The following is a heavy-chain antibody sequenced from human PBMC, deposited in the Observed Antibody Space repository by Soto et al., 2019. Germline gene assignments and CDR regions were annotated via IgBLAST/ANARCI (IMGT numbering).Heavy chain of an antibody. J-gene: IGHJ4*02. CDR2: ISSSSSHT. D-gene: IGHD5-12*01. CDR3: ARDHHRYSGYDYVDY. Sequence: QVQLVESGGGLVKPGGSLRLSCAASGFTFSDYYMSWIRQAPGKGLEWVSYISSSSSHTNYADSVKGRFTIARDNAKKSLYLQRNSLRSEDTAVYYCARDHHRYSGYDYVDYWGQGTLVTFSS. V-gene: IGHV3-11*05. CDR1: GFTFSDYY.